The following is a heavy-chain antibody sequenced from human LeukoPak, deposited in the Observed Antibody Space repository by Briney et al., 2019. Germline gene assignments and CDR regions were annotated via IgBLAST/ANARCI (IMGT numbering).Heavy chain of an antibody. D-gene: IGHD2-2*01. V-gene: IGHV1-69*01. Sequence: SVKVSCKASGGTFSSYTISWVRQAPGQGLEWMGGIIPIFGTANYAQKFQGRVTITADESTSTAYMELSSLRSEDTAVYYCARGSWGPYCSSTSCYGWDYYYYYMDVWGKGTTVTVSS. J-gene: IGHJ6*03. CDR2: IIPIFGTA. CDR3: ARGSWGPYCSSTSCYGWDYYYYYMDV. CDR1: GGTFSSYT.